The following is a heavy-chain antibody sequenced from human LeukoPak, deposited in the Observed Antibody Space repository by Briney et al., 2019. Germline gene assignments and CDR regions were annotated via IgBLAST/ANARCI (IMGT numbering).Heavy chain of an antibody. D-gene: IGHD3-22*01. Sequence: ASVKVSCKASGYTFTSYGISWVRQAPGQGLEWMGWISAYNGNTNYAQKLQGRVTMTTDTSTSTAYMELRSLRSDDTAVYYCARDPRLDYYDSRMNCFDPWGQGTLVTVSS. CDR2: ISAYNGNT. V-gene: IGHV1-18*01. J-gene: IGHJ5*02. CDR1: GYTFTSYG. CDR3: ARDPRLDYYDSRMNCFDP.